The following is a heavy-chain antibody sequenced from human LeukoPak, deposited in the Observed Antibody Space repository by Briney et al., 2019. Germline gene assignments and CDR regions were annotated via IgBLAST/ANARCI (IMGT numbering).Heavy chain of an antibody. Sequence: LGASVKVSCKASGYTFTSYYMHWVRQAPGQGLEWMGWINPNSGGTNYAQKFQGRVTMTRDTSISTAYMELSRLRSDDTAVYYCARMVVAATLQGFDPWGQGTLVTVSS. V-gene: IGHV1-2*02. J-gene: IGHJ5*02. CDR1: GYTFTSYY. CDR3: ARMVVAATLQGFDP. CDR2: INPNSGGT. D-gene: IGHD2-15*01.